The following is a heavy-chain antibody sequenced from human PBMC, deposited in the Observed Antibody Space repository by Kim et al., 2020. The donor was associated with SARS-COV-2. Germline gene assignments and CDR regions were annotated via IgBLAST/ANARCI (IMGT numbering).Heavy chain of an antibody. V-gene: IGHV3-30*04. J-gene: IGHJ6*02. CDR2: ISYDGSNK. CDR3: ARARDYGDYPLYYYYGMDV. D-gene: IGHD4-17*01. CDR1: GFTFSSYA. Sequence: GGSLRLSCAASGFTFSSYAMHWVRQAPGKGLEWVAVISYDGSNKYYVDSVKGRFTISRDNSKNTLYLQMNSLRAEDTAVYYCARARDYGDYPLYYYYGMDVWGQGTTVTVSS.